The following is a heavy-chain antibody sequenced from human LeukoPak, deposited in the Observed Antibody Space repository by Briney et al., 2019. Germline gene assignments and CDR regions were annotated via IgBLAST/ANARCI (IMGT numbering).Heavy chain of an antibody. CDR3: TRDFGRSSYYFDF. Sequence: GGSLRLSCAASGFTFHGYTMHWVRQAPGKGLEWVSLISWNGVTTSYVDSVKGRFTISRDDAENSLFLQMNRLRVEDTAVYYCTRDFGRSSYYFDFWGQGTLVTVSS. J-gene: IGHJ4*02. V-gene: IGHV3-43*01. CDR1: GFTFHGYT. CDR2: ISWNGVTT. D-gene: IGHD3-16*01.